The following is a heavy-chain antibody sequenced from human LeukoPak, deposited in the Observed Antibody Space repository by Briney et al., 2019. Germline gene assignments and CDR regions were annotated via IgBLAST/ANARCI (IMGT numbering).Heavy chain of an antibody. CDR3: ARLWNGGYFDY. Sequence: GGSLRLSCAASGFTFSNYAMSWVRQAPGKGLEWVSAISGSASSTYYADSVKGRFTISRDNAKNTLYLQMNSLRADDTAVYYCARLWNGGYFDYWGQGTLVTVSS. J-gene: IGHJ4*02. CDR1: GFTFSNYA. D-gene: IGHD1-1*01. CDR2: ISGSASST. V-gene: IGHV3-23*01.